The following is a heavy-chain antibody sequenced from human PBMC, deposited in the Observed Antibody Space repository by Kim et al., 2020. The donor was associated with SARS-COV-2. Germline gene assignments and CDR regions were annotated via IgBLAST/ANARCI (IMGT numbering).Heavy chain of an antibody. CDR1: GFTFSSYG. Sequence: GGSLRLSCAASGFTFSSYGMHWVRQAPGKGLEWVAVISYDGSNKYYADSVKGRFTISRDNSKNTLYLQMNSLRAEDTAVYYCAKDLMVPHRWFGELFPLEGMDFWGQGTTVTVSS. D-gene: IGHD3-10*01. J-gene: IGHJ6*02. CDR3: AKDLMVPHRWFGELFPLEGMDF. V-gene: IGHV3-30*18. CDR2: ISYDGSNK.